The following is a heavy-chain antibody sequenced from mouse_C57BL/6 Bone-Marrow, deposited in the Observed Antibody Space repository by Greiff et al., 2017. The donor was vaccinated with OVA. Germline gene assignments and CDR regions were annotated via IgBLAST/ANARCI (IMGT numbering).Heavy chain of an antibody. D-gene: IGHD2-1*01. CDR3: AREGIYYGNHGGFAY. Sequence: QVQLQQSGPELVKPGASVKISCKASGYAFSSSWMNWVKQRPGKGLEWIGRIYPGDGDTNYNGKFKGKATLTADKSSSTAYMQLSSLTSEDSAVYFCAREGIYYGNHGGFAYWGQGTLVTVSA. CDR2: IYPGDGDT. J-gene: IGHJ3*01. V-gene: IGHV1-82*01. CDR1: GYAFSSSW.